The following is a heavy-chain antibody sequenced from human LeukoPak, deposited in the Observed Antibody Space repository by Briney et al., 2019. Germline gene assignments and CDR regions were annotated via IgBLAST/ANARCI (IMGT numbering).Heavy chain of an antibody. V-gene: IGHV1-69*04. J-gene: IGHJ5*02. D-gene: IGHD3-10*01. CDR2: IIPILGIA. Sequence: SVKVSCKASGGTFSSYAISWVRQAPGQGLEWMGRIIPILGIANYAQKFQGRVTITADKSTSTAYMELSSLRSEDTAAYYCARGGITMVRGVIIPPLSWFDPWGQGTLVTVSS. CDR3: ARGGITMVRGVIIPPLSWFDP. CDR1: GGTFSSYA.